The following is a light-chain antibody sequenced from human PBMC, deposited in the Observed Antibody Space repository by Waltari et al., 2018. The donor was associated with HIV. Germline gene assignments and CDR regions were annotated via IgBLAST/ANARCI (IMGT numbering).Light chain of an antibody. CDR3: QQDNTFSQST. Sequence: DIQMTQFPSNLSASVGDRVTITCRASQSISNWLAWYQQKPGKAPNLLIYKASTLHSAVPSRFSGSGSGTEFTLSISGLQPDDFATYYCQQDNTFSQSTFGQGTKLEI. CDR1: QSISNW. V-gene: IGKV1-5*03. J-gene: IGKJ2*01. CDR2: KAS.